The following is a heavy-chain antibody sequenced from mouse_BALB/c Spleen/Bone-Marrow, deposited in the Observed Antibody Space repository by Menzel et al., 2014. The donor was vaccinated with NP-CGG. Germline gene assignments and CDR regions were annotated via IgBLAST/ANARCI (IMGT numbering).Heavy chain of an antibody. CDR2: INPESSTI. CDR3: ARLTYYGLSDY. D-gene: IGHD1-2*01. V-gene: IGHV4-1*02. Sequence: VQLKDSGGGLVQPGGSLKLSCTASGFDSSRYWMSWVRQAPGKGLQWIGEINPESSTINYTPSLKDKFIISRDNAKNTLYLQMSKVRSEDTALYYCARLTYYGLSDYWGQGTTLTVSS. CDR1: GFDSSRYW. J-gene: IGHJ2*01.